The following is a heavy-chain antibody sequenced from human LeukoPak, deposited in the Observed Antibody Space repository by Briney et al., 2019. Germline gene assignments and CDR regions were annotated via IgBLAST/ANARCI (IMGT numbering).Heavy chain of an antibody. J-gene: IGHJ6*02. CDR3: ARDLAAARPRPGYFYAMDV. CDR2: INQDGSDK. D-gene: IGHD6-6*01. CDR1: GFTFSSYW. V-gene: IGHV3-7*01. Sequence: PGGSLRLSCAASGFTFSSYWMTWVRQAPGKGLEWVANINQDGSDKNYVDSVKGRFTISGDKAKNSLYLQMNNLRAEDTAVFYCARDLAAARPRPGYFYAMDVWGQGTTVTVSS.